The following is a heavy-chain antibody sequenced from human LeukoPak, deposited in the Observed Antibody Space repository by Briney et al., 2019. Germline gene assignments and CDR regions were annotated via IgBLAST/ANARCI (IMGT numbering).Heavy chain of an antibody. CDR1: GGSFSGYY. V-gene: IGHV4-34*01. CDR2: INHSGRT. D-gene: IGHD3-22*01. Sequence: PSETLSLTCGVYGGSFSGYYWSWIRQPPGKGLEWIGEINHSGRTNYNPSLKSRVTISVDTCKNQFSLKLSSVTAADTAVYYCARGRDDSSGYYDAFDIWGQGTKVTVSS. CDR3: ARGRDDSSGYYDAFDI. J-gene: IGHJ3*02.